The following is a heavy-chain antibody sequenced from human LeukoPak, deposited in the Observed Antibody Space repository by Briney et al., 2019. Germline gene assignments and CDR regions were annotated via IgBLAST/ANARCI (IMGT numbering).Heavy chain of an antibody. J-gene: IGHJ6*02. CDR1: GFTFSRYA. D-gene: IGHD2-2*01. CDR2: IRYDGSNK. CDR3: AKGYCGSNSCYGMDV. Sequence: GGSLRLSCAASGFTFSRYAMGWVRQAPGKGLEWVAFIRYDGSNKYYADSVKGRFTISRDNSKNTLYLQMNSLRAEDTAVYYCAKGYCGSNSCYGMDVWGQGTTVTVSS. V-gene: IGHV3-30*02.